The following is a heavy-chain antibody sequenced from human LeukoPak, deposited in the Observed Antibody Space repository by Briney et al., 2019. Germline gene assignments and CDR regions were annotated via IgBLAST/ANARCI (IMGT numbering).Heavy chain of an antibody. D-gene: IGHD3-3*01. J-gene: IGHJ4*02. CDR1: GFTFSSYW. CDR2: IKQDGSEK. V-gene: IGHV3-7*01. Sequence: GGSLRLSCAASGFTFSSYWMSWVRQAPGKGLEWVANIKQDGSEKHYVDSVKGRFTISRDNAKNSVYLQMNSLRAEDTAVYYCARDRKDFWSGSLGYWGQRTLVIVSS. CDR3: ARDRKDFWSGSLGY.